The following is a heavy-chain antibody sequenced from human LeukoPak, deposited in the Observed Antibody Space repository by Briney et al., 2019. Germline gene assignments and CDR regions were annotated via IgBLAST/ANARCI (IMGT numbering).Heavy chain of an antibody. CDR1: GYTFTGYY. V-gene: IGHV1-2*02. Sequence: ASVKVSCKASGYTFTGYYMHWVRQAPGQGLEWMGWINPNSGGTNYAQKFQGRVTMTRDTPISTAYTELSRLRSDDTAVYYCARDLWELRGYFDYWGQGTLVTVSS. J-gene: IGHJ4*02. D-gene: IGHD1-26*01. CDR2: INPNSGGT. CDR3: ARDLWELRGYFDY.